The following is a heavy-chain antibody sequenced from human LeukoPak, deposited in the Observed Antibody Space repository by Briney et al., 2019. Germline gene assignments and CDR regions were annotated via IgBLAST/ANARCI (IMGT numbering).Heavy chain of an antibody. CDR3: ARGRRIQPFYYYYMDV. CDR1: GGSFSGYY. V-gene: IGHV4-34*01. CDR2: INHSGST. D-gene: IGHD5-18*01. J-gene: IGHJ6*03. Sequence: SETLSLTCAVYGGSFSGYYWSWIRQPPGKGLEGIGEINHSGSTNYNPSLKSRVTISVDTSKNQFSLKLSSVTAADTAVYYCARGRRIQPFYYYYMDVWGKGTTVTVSS.